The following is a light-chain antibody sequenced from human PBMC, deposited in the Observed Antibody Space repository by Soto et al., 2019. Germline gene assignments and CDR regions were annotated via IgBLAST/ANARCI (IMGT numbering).Light chain of an antibody. CDR3: SSFSSTTATTVV. J-gene: IGLJ2*01. Sequence: QSALTQPASVSGSPGQSITISCTGTSRDVGAFNWVSWYQQHPDKAPKLLISEVNSRPSGVSDRFSGSKSGNTASLTISGLQAGDEADYYCSSFSSTTATTVVFGGGTKLTVL. CDR2: EVN. V-gene: IGLV2-14*01. CDR1: SRDVGAFNW.